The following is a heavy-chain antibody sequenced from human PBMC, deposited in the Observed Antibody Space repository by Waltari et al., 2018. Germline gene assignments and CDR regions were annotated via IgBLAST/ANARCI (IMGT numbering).Heavy chain of an antibody. CDR1: GASLSGYY. Sequence: QVQLQQWGAGLLKPSETLSLTCAVYGASLSGYYWGWVRQPPGKGLEWIGQISHTGSTNYTPSLKSRVLISVHTSQNQFSLQLSSVPAADTALYFCTRGGNYDFWSHRPFVDPWGQGTLVTVSS. D-gene: IGHD3-3*01. V-gene: IGHV4-34*01. CDR3: TRGGNYDFWSHRPFVDP. CDR2: ISHTGST. J-gene: IGHJ5*02.